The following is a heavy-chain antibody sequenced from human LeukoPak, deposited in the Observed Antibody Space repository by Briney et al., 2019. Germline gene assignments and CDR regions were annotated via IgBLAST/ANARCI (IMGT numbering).Heavy chain of an antibody. CDR3: ARVGGGLHSNYPFWFDP. CDR1: GGSFSGYY. CDR2: INHSGST. V-gene: IGHV4-34*01. J-gene: IGHJ5*02. D-gene: IGHD4-11*01. Sequence: SETLSLTCAVYGGSFSGYYWSWIRQPPGKGLEWIGEINHSGSTNYNPSLKSRVTISVDTSKNQFSLKLSSVTAADTAVYYCARVGGGLHSNYPFWFDPWGQGTLVTVSS.